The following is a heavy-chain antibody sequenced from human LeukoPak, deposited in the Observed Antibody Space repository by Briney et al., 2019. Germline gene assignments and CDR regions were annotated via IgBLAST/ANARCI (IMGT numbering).Heavy chain of an antibody. D-gene: IGHD1-7*01. Sequence: GGSLRLSCAASGFTFSTYWMNWVRQAPGKGVEWVANIRQDASEKYYVDSVKGRFTISRDNAKNSLYLQINSRRGEDTAVYYCETGNYLDSGYFDFWGQGKLVTVSS. V-gene: IGHV3-7*01. J-gene: IGHJ4*02. CDR3: ETGNYLDSGYFDF. CDR1: GFTFSTYW. CDR2: IRQDASEK.